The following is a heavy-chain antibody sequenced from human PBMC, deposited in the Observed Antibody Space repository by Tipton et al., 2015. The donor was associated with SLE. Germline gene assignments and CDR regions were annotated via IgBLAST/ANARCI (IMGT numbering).Heavy chain of an antibody. CDR1: GDSISNYY. V-gene: IGHV4-59*01. CDR3: AGGSGWPHWYFDL. D-gene: IGHD6-19*01. J-gene: IGHJ2*01. CDR2: IYYSGST. Sequence: GLVKPSQTLSLTCTVSGDSISNYYWSWIRQPPGKGLEWIGYIYYSGSTNYNPSLKSRVTISVDTSKDQFSLKLSSVTAADTAVYSCAGGSGWPHWYFDLWGRGTLVTVSS.